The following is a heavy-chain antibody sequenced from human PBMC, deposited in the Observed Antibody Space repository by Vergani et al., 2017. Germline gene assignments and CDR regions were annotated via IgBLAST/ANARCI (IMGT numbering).Heavy chain of an antibody. V-gene: IGHV3-30*04. CDR3: AKDRGVGATGSFDY. CDR2: ISYDGSNK. Sequence: QVQLVESGGGVVQPGRSLRLSCAASGFTFSSYAMHWVRQAPGKGLEWVAVISYDGSNKYYADSVKGRFTISRDNSKNTLYLQMNSLRAEDTAVYYCAKDRGVGATGSFDYWGQGTLVTVSS. D-gene: IGHD1-26*01. CDR1: GFTFSSYA. J-gene: IGHJ4*02.